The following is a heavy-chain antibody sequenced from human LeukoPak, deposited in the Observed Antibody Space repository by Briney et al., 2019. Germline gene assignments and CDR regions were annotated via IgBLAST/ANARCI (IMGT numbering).Heavy chain of an antibody. Sequence: GGSLRLSCAGSGFSVTSSNMNWVRQAPGKGLEWVSSISSSSSYIYYADSVKGRFTISRDNAKNSLYLQMNSLRAEDTAVYYCARGLSSGYEYYFDYWGQGTLVTVSS. D-gene: IGHD3-22*01. J-gene: IGHJ4*02. V-gene: IGHV3-21*01. CDR1: GFSVTSSN. CDR2: ISSSSSYI. CDR3: ARGLSSGYEYYFDY.